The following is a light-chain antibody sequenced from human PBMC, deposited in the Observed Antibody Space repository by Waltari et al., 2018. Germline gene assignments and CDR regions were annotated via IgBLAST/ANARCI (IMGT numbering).Light chain of an antibody. CDR3: SSFTRSSTVI. Sequence: QPALTQPASVSGSPGQSITISCAGTSSDVGGYDYVSWYQQHPGKVPKLIIYDVSDRPSGISNRFSGSKSGNTASLTISGLQAEDEADYYCSSFTRSSTVIFGGGTKLTVL. CDR1: SSDVGGYDY. CDR2: DVS. V-gene: IGLV2-14*03. J-gene: IGLJ2*01.